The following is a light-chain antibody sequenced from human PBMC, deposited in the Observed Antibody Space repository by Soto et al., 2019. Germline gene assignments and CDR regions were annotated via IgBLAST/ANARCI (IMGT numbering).Light chain of an antibody. CDR2: NNN. CDR3: AAWDDGMNGSD. V-gene: IGLV1-44*01. Sequence: QPVLTPRPSATGSPGQRVTISCSRSSSNIGRNTVNWYQQVPGAAPKLLIYNNNQRPSGVPDRFSGSKSGTSASLAIIGLQSEDEDDYYCAAWDDGMNGSDFGAGTKVTVL. CDR1: SSNIGRNT. J-gene: IGLJ1*01.